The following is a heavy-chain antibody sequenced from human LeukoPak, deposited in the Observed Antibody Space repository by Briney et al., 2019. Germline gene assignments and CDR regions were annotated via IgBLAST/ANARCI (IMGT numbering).Heavy chain of an antibody. CDR2: IYYSGST. CDR3: ARGSGSQFDY. Sequence: SETLSLTCTASGGTISSYYWSWIRQPPGKGLEWIGYIYYSGSTNYNPSLESLVTISVNTTNTQFSQKLSSVTAADTAVYYCARGSGSQFDYWGQGTLVTVSS. J-gene: IGHJ4*02. D-gene: IGHD1-26*01. CDR1: GGTISSYY. V-gene: IGHV4-59*01.